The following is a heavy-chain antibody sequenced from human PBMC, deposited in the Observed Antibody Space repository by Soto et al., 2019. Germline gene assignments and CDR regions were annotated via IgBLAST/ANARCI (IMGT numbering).Heavy chain of an antibody. J-gene: IGHJ3*02. CDR3: ASAYYYDSSGSGFDI. CDR1: GYTFTSYG. CDR2: INAYGGNT. D-gene: IGHD3-22*01. Sequence: VKVSCKASGYTFTSYGISWVRRALGQGLEWMGRINAYGGNTNYAQKLQGRVTMTRDTSTSTVYMELSSLRSEDTAVYYCASAYYYDSSGSGFDIWGQGTMVTVSS. V-gene: IGHV1-18*01.